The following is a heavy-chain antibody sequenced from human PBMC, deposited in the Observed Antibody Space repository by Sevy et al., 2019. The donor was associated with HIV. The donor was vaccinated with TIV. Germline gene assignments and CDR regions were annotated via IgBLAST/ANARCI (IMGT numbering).Heavy chain of an antibody. D-gene: IGHD3-22*01. CDR2: FDPEDGET. J-gene: IGHJ4*02. V-gene: IGHV1-24*01. Sequence: ASVKVSCKVPGYTLTQLSMHWVRQAPGKGLEWMESFDPEDGETLYAQKFQGRVTMTEDTSTNTAYMELSSLRSEDTAVYYCATTKDYYDSSGSPFDYWGQGTLVTVSS. CDR1: GYTLTQLS. CDR3: ATTKDYYDSSGSPFDY.